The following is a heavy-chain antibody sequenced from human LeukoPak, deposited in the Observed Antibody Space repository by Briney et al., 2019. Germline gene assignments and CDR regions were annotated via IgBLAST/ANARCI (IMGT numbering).Heavy chain of an antibody. CDR3: LITMVRGNYFGY. CDR1: GFTVSSNY. CDR2: IYSGGST. V-gene: IGHV3-66*02. Sequence: TGGSLRLSCAASGFTVSSNYMSWVRQAPGKGLEWVSVIYSGGSTYYADSVKGRFTISRDNSKNTLYLQMNSLRAEDTAVYYCLITMVRGNYFGYWGQGTLVTVSS. D-gene: IGHD3-10*01. J-gene: IGHJ4*02.